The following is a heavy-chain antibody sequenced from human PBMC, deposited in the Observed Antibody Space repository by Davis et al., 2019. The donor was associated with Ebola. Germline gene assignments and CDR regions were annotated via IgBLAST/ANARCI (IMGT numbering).Heavy chain of an antibody. CDR2: ISSSSPTI. CDR1: GFSFSSYR. V-gene: IGHV3-48*02. Sequence: GESLKISCAASGFSFSSYRMNWVRQAPGKGLEWVSYISSSSPTIYFADSVKGRFTISRDNAKDSLYLQMTSLRDEDTAVYYCARSRGSTVTPFDYWGQGTLVTVSS. D-gene: IGHD4-17*01. CDR3: ARSRGSTVTPFDY. J-gene: IGHJ4*02.